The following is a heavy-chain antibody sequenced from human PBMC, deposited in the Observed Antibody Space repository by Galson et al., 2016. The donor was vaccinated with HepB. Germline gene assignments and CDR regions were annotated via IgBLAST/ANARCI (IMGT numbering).Heavy chain of an antibody. J-gene: IGHJ4*02. V-gene: IGHV3-23*01. CDR1: GFTFDNYA. Sequence: SLRLSCAASGFTFDNYAMTWVRQAPGKGPEWVSTISGGGGSTYYADSVKGRFTGSRDNSQNTLYLQLDSLRPEDTAIYFCAKDVHFDWAGSSYFDSWGQGTLVTVSS. CDR2: ISGGGGST. CDR3: AKDVHFDWAGSSYFDS. D-gene: IGHD3-9*01.